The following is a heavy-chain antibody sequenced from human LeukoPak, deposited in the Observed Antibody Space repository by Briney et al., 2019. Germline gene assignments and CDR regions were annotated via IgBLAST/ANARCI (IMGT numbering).Heavy chain of an antibody. CDR2: VYYGETT. J-gene: IGHJ6*03. CDR1: GGSISSTTYY. Sequence: SETLSLTCTVSGGSISSTTYYWAWIRQPPGMGLEWIGSVYYGETTYYNPSLESRVTISVETSKNQFSLRLNSVTAADTAVYYCARHEASYFYYYMDVWGAGTTVIVSS. V-gene: IGHV4-39*01. CDR3: ARHEASYFYYYMDV.